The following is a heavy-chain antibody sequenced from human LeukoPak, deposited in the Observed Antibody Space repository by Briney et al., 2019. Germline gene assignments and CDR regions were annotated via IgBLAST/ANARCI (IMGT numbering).Heavy chain of an antibody. CDR1: GFTFDDYG. V-gene: IGHV3-21*01. CDR3: ARPLPSGAFDI. J-gene: IGHJ3*02. CDR2: ISSSSSYI. D-gene: IGHD3-10*01. Sequence: KPGGSLRLSCAASGFTFDDYGMSWVRQAPGKGLEWVSSISSSSSYIYYADSVKGRFTISRDNAKNSLYLQMNSLRAEDTAVYYCARPLPSGAFDIWGQGTMVTVSS.